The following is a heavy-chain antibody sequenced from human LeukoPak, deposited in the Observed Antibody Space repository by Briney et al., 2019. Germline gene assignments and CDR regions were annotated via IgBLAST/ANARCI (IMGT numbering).Heavy chain of an antibody. D-gene: IGHD5-12*01. J-gene: IGHJ6*03. CDR2: ISSNGGST. V-gene: IGHV3-64*01. CDR3: ARDSKVATFGYYYYYMDV. Sequence: GGSLRLSCAASGFTFSSYAMHWVRQAPGKGLEYVSAISSNGGSTYYANSVKGRFTISRDNSKNTLYLQMGSLRAEDMAVYYCARDSKVATFGYYYYYMDVWGKGTTVTVSS. CDR1: GFTFSSYA.